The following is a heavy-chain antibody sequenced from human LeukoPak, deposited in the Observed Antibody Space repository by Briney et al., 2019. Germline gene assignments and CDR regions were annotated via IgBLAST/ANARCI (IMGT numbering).Heavy chain of an antibody. CDR1: EFTFSSSW. CDR3: ARDFRRSSGCSC. V-gene: IGHV3-7*01. CDR2: IKQDGREK. J-gene: IGHJ4*02. D-gene: IGHD6-19*01. Sequence: GGSLRLSCAASEFTFSSSWMSWVRQAPGKGLEWVANIKQDGREKYYVDSVKGRFTISRDNAKNSLYLQMNSLRAEDTAVYYCARDFRRSSGCSCWGQGTLVTVSS.